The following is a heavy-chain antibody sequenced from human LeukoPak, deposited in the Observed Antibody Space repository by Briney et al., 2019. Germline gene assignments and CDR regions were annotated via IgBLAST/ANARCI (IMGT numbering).Heavy chain of an antibody. J-gene: IGHJ3*02. CDR1: GGSISSGTYY. V-gene: IGHV4-61*02. Sequence: PSETLSLTCTVSGGSISSGTYYWGWIRQPAGKGLEWIGRIYSSGSTNYNPSLKSRVTMSVDTSRNQFSLNLTSVTAADTAIYYCARDLLHRGYAFDIWGQGTMVTVSS. D-gene: IGHD5-12*01. CDR2: IYSSGST. CDR3: ARDLLHRGYAFDI.